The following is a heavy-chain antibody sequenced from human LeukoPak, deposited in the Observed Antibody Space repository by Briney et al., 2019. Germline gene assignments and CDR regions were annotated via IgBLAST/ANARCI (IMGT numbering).Heavy chain of an antibody. Sequence: ASVKVSCKASGYTFTGYYMHWVQQAPGQGLEWMGWINPNSGGTNYAQNFQGRVTMTRDTSISTAYMELSRLRSDDTAVYYCARDLGEPELRGYYFDYWGQGTLVTVSS. D-gene: IGHD1-26*01. J-gene: IGHJ4*02. CDR1: GYTFTGYY. CDR2: INPNSGGT. CDR3: ARDLGEPELRGYYFDY. V-gene: IGHV1-2*02.